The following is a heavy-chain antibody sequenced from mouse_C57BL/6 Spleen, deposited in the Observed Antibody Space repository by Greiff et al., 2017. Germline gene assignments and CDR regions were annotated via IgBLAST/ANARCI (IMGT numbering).Heavy chain of an antibody. CDR1: GYTFTSYW. V-gene: IGHV1-50*01. D-gene: IGHD2-3*01. CDR3: ARRDGSLGAMDY. J-gene: IGHJ4*01. Sequence: VKLQQPGAELVKPGASVKLSCKASGYTFTSYWMQWVKQRPGQGLEWIGELDPSDSYTNYNQKFKGKATLTVDTSSSTAYMQLSSLTSEDSAVYYCARRDGSLGAMDYWGQGTSVTVSS. CDR2: LDPSDSYT.